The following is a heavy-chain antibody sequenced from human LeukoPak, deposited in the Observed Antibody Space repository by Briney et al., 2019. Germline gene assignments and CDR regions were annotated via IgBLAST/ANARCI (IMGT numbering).Heavy chain of an antibody. D-gene: IGHD3-10*01. J-gene: IGHJ4*02. Sequence: HPGGSLRLSCAASGFAFSSYAMSWVRQAPGKGLEWVSAISGSGGSTYYADSVKGRFTISRDNSKNTLYLQMNSLRAEDTAVYYCAKAWGKYYYGSGAHFDYWGQGTLVTVSS. CDR3: AKAWGKYYYGSGAHFDY. CDR1: GFAFSSYA. CDR2: ISGSGGST. V-gene: IGHV3-23*01.